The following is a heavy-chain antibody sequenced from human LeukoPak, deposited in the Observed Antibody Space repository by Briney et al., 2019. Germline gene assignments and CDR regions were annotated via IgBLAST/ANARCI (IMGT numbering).Heavy chain of an antibody. CDR2: INPNSGGT. J-gene: IGHJ5*02. V-gene: IGHV1-2*02. Sequence: ASVKVFCKASGYTFTGYYMHWVRQAPGQGLEWMGWINPNSGGTNYAQKFQGRVTMTRDTSISTAYMELSRLRSDDTAVYYCAREMTHTFGELSGWFDPWGQGTLVTVSS. D-gene: IGHD3-10*01. CDR1: GYTFTGYY. CDR3: AREMTHTFGELSGWFDP.